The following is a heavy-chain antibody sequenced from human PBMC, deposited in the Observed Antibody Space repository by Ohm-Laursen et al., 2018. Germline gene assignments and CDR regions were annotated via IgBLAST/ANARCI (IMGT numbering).Heavy chain of an antibody. J-gene: IGHJ4*02. D-gene: IGHD2-15*01. V-gene: IGHV4-34*01. Sequence: SETLSLTCVVYGGSFSGYYWSWIRQPPGKGLEWIGEINHSGSTNYNPSLKSRVTISVDTSKNQFSLKLSSVTAADTAVYYCARTPADYWGQGTLVTVSS. CDR3: ARTPADY. CDR2: INHSGST. CDR1: GGSFSGYY.